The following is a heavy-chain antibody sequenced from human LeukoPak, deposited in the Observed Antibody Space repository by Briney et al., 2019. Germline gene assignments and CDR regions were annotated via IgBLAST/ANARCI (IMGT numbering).Heavy chain of an antibody. Sequence: ASMKVSCKASGYTFTGYYMHWVRQAPGQGLEWMGWINPNSGGTNYAQKFRGRVTMTRDTSISTAYMELSRLRSDDTAVYYCARGDTTVTIDSGLGYWGQGTLVTVSS. CDR2: INPNSGGT. V-gene: IGHV1-2*02. CDR3: ARGDTTVTIDSGLGY. D-gene: IGHD4-17*01. CDR1: GYTFTGYY. J-gene: IGHJ4*02.